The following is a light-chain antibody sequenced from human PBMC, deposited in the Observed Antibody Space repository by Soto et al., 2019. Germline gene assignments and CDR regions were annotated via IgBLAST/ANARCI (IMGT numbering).Light chain of an antibody. CDR2: DAT. CDR1: QSVRNN. J-gene: IGKJ1*01. V-gene: IGKV3-15*01. CDR3: QQSYNIPRAT. Sequence: EVVMTQSPATLSVSPGERATLSCKASQSVRNNLVWYLQKPGQAPRPIIYDATTRATGIPVRFSGSGSGTEFTLTISSLQPEDFATYFCQQSYNIPRATFGQGTKVEIK.